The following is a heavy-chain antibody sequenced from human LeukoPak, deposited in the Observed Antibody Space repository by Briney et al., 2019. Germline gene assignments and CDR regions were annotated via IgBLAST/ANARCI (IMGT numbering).Heavy chain of an antibody. Sequence: PSETLSLTCAVYGGSFSGYYWSWIRQPPGKGLEWIGEINHSGSTNYNPSLKSRVTISVDTSKNQFSLKLSSVTAADTAVYYCARGGWFGPYYYGMDVWGQGTTVTVSS. CDR2: INHSGST. CDR1: GGSFSGYY. CDR3: ARGGWFGPYYYGMDV. J-gene: IGHJ6*02. D-gene: IGHD3-10*01. V-gene: IGHV4-34*01.